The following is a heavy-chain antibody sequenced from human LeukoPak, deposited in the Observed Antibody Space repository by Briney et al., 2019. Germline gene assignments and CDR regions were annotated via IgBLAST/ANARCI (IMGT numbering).Heavy chain of an antibody. CDR2: IKKEGSEK. CDR3: ARERYFDWLYMDDAFDI. J-gene: IGHJ3*02. D-gene: IGHD3-9*01. CDR1: GFTFSTYW. V-gene: IGHV3-7*01. Sequence: GGSLRLSCAASGFTFSTYWMSWVRHAPGEGLEWVAHIKKEGSEKYYVGSVKGRFTISRDNAKNSLYLQMNSLRAEDTAVYYCARERYFDWLYMDDAFDIWGQGTMVTVSS.